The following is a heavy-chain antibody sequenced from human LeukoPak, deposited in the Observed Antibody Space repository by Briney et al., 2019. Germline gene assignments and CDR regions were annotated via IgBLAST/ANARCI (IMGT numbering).Heavy chain of an antibody. CDR1: GGSISNTRYY. CDR3: LRHPDV. CDR2: IYYSGRT. V-gene: IGHV4-39*01. J-gene: IGHJ6*04. Sequence: SETLSLACAVSGGSISNTRYYWGWIRQPPGKGLEWIASIYYSGRTYHNPSLKSRVTISVDTSMNQLSLKVTSVTATDAAGYYCLRHPDVWGKGTTVTVSS.